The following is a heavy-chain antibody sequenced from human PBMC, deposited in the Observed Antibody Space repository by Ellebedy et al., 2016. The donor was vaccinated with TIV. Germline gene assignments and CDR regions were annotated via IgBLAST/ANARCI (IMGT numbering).Heavy chain of an antibody. CDR2: INSDGSIT. V-gene: IGHV3-74*01. CDR3: VRSEYYYESSGYYSGFDY. D-gene: IGHD3-22*01. J-gene: IGHJ4*02. CDR1: GFTFSSYW. Sequence: GGSLRLSXAASGFTFSSYWIHWVRQAPGKGLVWLSPINSDGSITLYADSVKGRFTISRDNSRNTLLLEMYSLRPEDTAVYYCVRSEYYYESSGYYSGFDYWGQGTLVTVSS.